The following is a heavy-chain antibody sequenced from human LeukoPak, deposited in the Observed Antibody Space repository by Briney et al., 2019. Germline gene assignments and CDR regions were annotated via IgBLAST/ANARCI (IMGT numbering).Heavy chain of an antibody. Sequence: PGGSLRLSCAASGFTFSRYAMHRVRQAPGKGLESVSAISSNGGSTYYANSVKGRFTISRDNSKNTLYLQMGSLRAEDLAVYYCARDFGLTGKVDYWGQGTLVTVSS. V-gene: IGHV3-64*01. CDR1: GFTFSRYA. J-gene: IGHJ4*02. D-gene: IGHD1-20*01. CDR3: ARDFGLTGKVDY. CDR2: ISSNGGST.